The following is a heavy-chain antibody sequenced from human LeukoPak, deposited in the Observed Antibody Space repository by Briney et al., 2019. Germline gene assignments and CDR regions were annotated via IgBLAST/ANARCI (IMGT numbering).Heavy chain of an antibody. J-gene: IGHJ4*02. V-gene: IGHV4-31*03. CDR3: ASEVDTSYYFDY. D-gene: IGHD5-18*01. CDR2: IYYSGST. Sequence: SQTLSLTCTVSGGSLSSGGYYWGWLRQHPGTGLEWLGYIYYSGSTYYNPSLKSRVTISVDTSKNQFSLKLSSVTAADTAVYYCASEVDTSYYFDYWGQGTLVTVSS. CDR1: GGSLSSGGYY.